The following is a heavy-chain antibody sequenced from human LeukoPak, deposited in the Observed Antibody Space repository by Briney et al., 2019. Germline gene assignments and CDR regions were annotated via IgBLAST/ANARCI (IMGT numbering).Heavy chain of an antibody. D-gene: IGHD3-10*01. CDR3: AKDLGTYGSGSYY. J-gene: IGHJ4*02. V-gene: IGHV3-30*18. CDR2: ISYDGSNK. Sequence: PGRSLRLSCAASGFTFSSYGMHWVRQAPGKGLEWVAVISYDGSNKYYADSVKGRFTISRDNSKNTLYLQMNSLRAEDTAVYYCAKDLGTYGSGSYYWGQGTLVTVSS. CDR1: GFTFSSYG.